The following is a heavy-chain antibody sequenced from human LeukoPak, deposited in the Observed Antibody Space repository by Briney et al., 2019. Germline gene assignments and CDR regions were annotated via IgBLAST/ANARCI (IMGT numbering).Heavy chain of an antibody. CDR3: ARDAPGGGDRGY. J-gene: IGHJ4*02. CDR1: GGTFSSYA. D-gene: IGHD2-21*02. CDR2: IIPIFGTA. V-gene: IGHV1-69*01. Sequence: ASVKVSCKASGGTFSSYAISWVRQAPGQGLEWMGGIIPIFGTANYAQKFQGRVTITADESTSTAYMELSSLRSEDTAVYYYARDAPGGGDRGYWGQGTLVTVSS.